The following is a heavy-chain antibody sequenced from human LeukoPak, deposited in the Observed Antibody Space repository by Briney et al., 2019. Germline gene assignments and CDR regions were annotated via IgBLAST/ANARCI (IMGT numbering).Heavy chain of an antibody. CDR1: GGSISSYY. J-gene: IGHJ5*02. Sequence: SETLSLTCTVSGGSISSYYWSWIRQPPGKGLEWIGYIYYSGSTNYNPSLKSRVTISVDTPKNQFSLKLSSVTAADTAVYYCARDLIAAAGDNWFDPWGQGTLVTVSS. D-gene: IGHD6-13*01. CDR3: ARDLIAAAGDNWFDP. CDR2: IYYSGST. V-gene: IGHV4-59*01.